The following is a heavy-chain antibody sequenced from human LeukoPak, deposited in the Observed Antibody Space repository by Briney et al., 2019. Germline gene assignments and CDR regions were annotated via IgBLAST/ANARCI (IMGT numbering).Heavy chain of an antibody. V-gene: IGHV1-2*06. CDR1: GYIFTDYY. D-gene: IGHD6-19*01. CDR3: ACLYQWQVSYYSHGMDV. J-gene: IGHJ6*02. CDR2: INPNSGGT. Sequence: PSVKVSCKASGYIFTDYYLHWVRQAPGRGLEWVGRINPNSGGTNFAQRFQGRVTLTRDTSITTAYMELNNLRSDDTAIYYCACLYQWQVSYYSHGMDVWGQGTTVTVSS.